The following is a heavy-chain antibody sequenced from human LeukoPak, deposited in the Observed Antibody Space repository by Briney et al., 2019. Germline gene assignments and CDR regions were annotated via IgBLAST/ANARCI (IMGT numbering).Heavy chain of an antibody. CDR1: GFTFSSYS. J-gene: IGHJ4*02. D-gene: IGHD2-21*02. CDR2: ISSSSSYI. Sequence: PGGSLRLSCAASGFTFSSYSMNWVRQAPGKGLEWVSSISSSSSYIYYADSVKGRFTISRDNAKNSLYLQMNSLRAEDTAVYYCAAAYCGGDCYSDFDYWGQGTLVTVSS. V-gene: IGHV3-21*01. CDR3: AAAYCGGDCYSDFDY.